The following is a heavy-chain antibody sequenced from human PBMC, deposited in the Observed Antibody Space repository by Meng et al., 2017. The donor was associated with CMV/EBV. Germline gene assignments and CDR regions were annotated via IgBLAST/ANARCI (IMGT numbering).Heavy chain of an antibody. CDR3: ATHGGIGSAGIVFDI. V-gene: IGHV5-51*01. J-gene: IGHJ3*02. CDR2: IYPGGPDT. Sequence: GGSLRLSCTGSGFSFTSYWIGWVRQMPGKGLEWVGMIYPGGPDTRYSPSLQGQVTISADKSTSTAYLQWSSLTASETAMYYCATHGGIGSAGIVFDIWGQGTMVTVSS. CDR1: GFSFTSYW. D-gene: IGHD1-26*01.